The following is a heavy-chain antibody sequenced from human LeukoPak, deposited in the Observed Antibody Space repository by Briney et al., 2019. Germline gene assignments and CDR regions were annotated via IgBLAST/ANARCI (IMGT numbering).Heavy chain of an antibody. J-gene: IGHJ4*02. Sequence: GGSLRLSCAASGFTFSNYGMHWVRQAPGKGLEWVAIISYDGSNKNSADSVKGRFTISRDNSKSTLYLQMNSLRPEDTAVYYCAKDQLARERYGGEEPDYWGQGTLVTVSS. CDR3: AKDQLARERYGGEEPDY. V-gene: IGHV3-30*18. CDR2: ISYDGSNK. CDR1: GFTFSNYG. D-gene: IGHD6-6*01.